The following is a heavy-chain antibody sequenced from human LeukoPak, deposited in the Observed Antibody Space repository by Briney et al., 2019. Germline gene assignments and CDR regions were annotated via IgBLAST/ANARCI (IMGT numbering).Heavy chain of an antibody. CDR2: MYPNSGNT. CDR1: GYTFTSYD. CDR3: ARGGQYDILTGYYNPDYYYYGMDV. Sequence: ASVKVSCKAPGYTFTSYDINWVRQATGQGLEWMGWMYPNSGNTDYAQKFQGRVTMTRNTSISTDYMELSSLRSEDTAVYYCARGGQYDILTGYYNPDYYYYGMDVWGQGTTVTVSS. V-gene: IGHV1-8*01. J-gene: IGHJ6*02. D-gene: IGHD3-9*01.